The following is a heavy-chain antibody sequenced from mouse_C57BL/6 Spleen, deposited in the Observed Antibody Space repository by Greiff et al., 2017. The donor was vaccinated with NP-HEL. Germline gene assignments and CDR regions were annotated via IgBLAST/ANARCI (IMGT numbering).Heavy chain of an antibody. CDR1: GYTFTSYW. Sequence: QVHVKQPGAELVKPGASVKMSCKASGYTFTSYWITWVKQRPGQGLEWIGDIYPGSGSTNYNEKFKSKATLTVDTSSSTAYMQLSSLTSEDSAVYYCAREGKFFSYAMDYWGQGTSVTVSS. CDR3: AREGKFFSYAMDY. J-gene: IGHJ4*01. CDR2: IYPGSGST. V-gene: IGHV1-55*01.